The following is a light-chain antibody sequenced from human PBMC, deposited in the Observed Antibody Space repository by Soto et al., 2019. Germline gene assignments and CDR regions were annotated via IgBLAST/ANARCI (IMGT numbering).Light chain of an antibody. CDR3: QQYNSFPWT. CDR2: DAS. J-gene: IGKJ1*01. Sequence: DIQMTQSPSTLSASVGDRVTITCRASQSISNWLAWFQQRPWKAPKLLIYDASTLESGAPSRFSGSGSGTDFILTISSLQPDDFATYYCQQYNSFPWTFGQGTKVEIK. V-gene: IGKV1-5*01. CDR1: QSISNW.